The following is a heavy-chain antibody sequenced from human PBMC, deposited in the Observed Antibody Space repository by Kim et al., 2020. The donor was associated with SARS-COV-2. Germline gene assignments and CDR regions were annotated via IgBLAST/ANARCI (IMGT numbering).Heavy chain of an antibody. J-gene: IGHJ5*02. D-gene: IGHD6-25*01. V-gene: IGHV4-59*01. CDR3: ARESRLSDNWFDP. Sequence: SETLSLTCTVSGGSISSYYWSWIRQPPGKGLEWIGYIYYSGSTNYNPSLKSRVTISVDTSKNQFSLKLSSVTAADTAVYYCARESRLSDNWFDPLGQGTL. CDR2: IYYSGST. CDR1: GGSISSYY.